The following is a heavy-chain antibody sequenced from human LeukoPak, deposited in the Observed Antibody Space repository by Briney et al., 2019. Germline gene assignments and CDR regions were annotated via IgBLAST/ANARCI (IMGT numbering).Heavy chain of an antibody. J-gene: IGHJ5*02. CDR2: ISFSGSTI. CDR3: ARDGEYRSSSGWFDP. CDR1: GFTFSSYE. D-gene: IGHD6-6*01. V-gene: IGHV3-48*03. Sequence: HPGGSLRLSCAASGFTFSSYEMNWVRQAPGKGLEWVSYISFSGSTIYYADSVKGRFTISRDNAKNSLYLQMNSLRAEDTAVYYCARDGEYRSSSGWFDPWGQGTLVTVSS.